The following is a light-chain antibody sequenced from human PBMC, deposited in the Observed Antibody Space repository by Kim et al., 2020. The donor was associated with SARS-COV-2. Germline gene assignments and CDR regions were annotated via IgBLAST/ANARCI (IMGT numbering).Light chain of an antibody. Sequence: SAALGQTARITCGGNNIGSKNVHWYQQKPGQAPVLVIYRDSNRPSGIPERFSGSNSGNTATLTISRAQAGDEADYYCQVWDSSIVVFGGGTQLTVL. CDR2: RDS. CDR1: NIGSKN. CDR3: QVWDSSIVV. J-gene: IGLJ2*01. V-gene: IGLV3-9*01.